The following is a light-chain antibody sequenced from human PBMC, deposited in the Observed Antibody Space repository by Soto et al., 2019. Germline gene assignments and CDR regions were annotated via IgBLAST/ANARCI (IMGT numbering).Light chain of an antibody. V-gene: IGKV3-20*01. CDR2: GAS. Sequence: EIVMTQSPCTLSLSPGERATLSCRASQSVSSSYLAWYQQKPGQAPRLLIYGASSRATGIPDRVSGSGSGTDFTLTISRLEPEDFAVYYCQQYGSSSWTFGQGTKVDIK. CDR3: QQYGSSSWT. J-gene: IGKJ1*01. CDR1: QSVSSSY.